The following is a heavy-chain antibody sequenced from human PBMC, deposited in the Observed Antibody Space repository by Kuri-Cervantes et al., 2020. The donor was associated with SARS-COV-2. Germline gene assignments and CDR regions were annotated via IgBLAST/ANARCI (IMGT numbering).Heavy chain of an antibody. CDR1: GFTFSSYG. CDR2: ISYDGSNK. CDR3: ASHVGKHGYFQH. J-gene: IGHJ1*01. V-gene: IGHV3-30*03. D-gene: IGHD1-14*01. Sequence: GGSLRLSCAASGFTFSSYGMHWVRQAPGKGLEWVAVISYDGSNKYYADSVKGRFTISRDNAKNSLYLQMNSLRAEDTAVYYCASHVGKHGYFQHWGQGTLVTVSS.